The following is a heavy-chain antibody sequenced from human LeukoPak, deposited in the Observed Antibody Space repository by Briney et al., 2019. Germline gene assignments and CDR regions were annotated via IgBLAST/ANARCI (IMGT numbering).Heavy chain of an antibody. Sequence: PGGSLRLPCAASGFTFSSHGMQWVRQAPGKGLEWVAFIRYDGSNKYYADSVKGRFTISRDNFKNTLYLQMNSLRAEDTAVYYCWGSGWYSWGQGTLVTVSS. CDR3: WGSGWYS. CDR1: GFTFSSHG. CDR2: IRYDGSNK. D-gene: IGHD6-19*01. J-gene: IGHJ5*02. V-gene: IGHV3-30*02.